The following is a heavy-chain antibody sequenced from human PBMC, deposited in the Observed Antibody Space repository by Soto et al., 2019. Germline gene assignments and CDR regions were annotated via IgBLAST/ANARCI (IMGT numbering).Heavy chain of an antibody. Sequence: GASVKVSCKASGNTLTNYYMQWVRQAPGQGLEWMGIINPSGDSTGYAQKFQGRDKITRDTSTSTVYMELSSLRSDDSAVYFCASRDLSYSDFWSGYSLDYGMDVWGQGTTVTVSS. V-gene: IGHV1-46*01. CDR2: INPSGDST. CDR1: GNTLTNYY. CDR3: ASRDLSYSDFWSGYSLDYGMDV. D-gene: IGHD3-3*01. J-gene: IGHJ6*02.